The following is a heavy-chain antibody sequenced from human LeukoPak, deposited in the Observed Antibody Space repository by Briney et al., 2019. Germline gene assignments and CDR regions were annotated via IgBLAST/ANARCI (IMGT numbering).Heavy chain of an antibody. V-gene: IGHV3-21*01. D-gene: IGHD5-12*01. J-gene: IGHJ6*02. Sequence: GGSLRLSCAASGFTFSSYSMNWVRQAPGKGLEWVSSISSSSSYIYYADSVKGRFTISRDNAKNSLYLQMNSLRAEDTAVYYCAKSMVRSGYDYSDYYYGMDVWGQGTTVTVSS. CDR3: AKSMVRSGYDYSDYYYGMDV. CDR2: ISSSSSYI. CDR1: GFTFSSYS.